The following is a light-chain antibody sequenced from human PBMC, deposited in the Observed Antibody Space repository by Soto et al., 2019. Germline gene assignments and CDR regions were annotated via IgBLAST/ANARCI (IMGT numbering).Light chain of an antibody. CDR1: QSISAW. Sequence: IQMTQSPSTLSATAGDRVTITCRASQSISAWLAWYQQKPGKAPKLLIYDSSNLESGGPSRFSGSGSGTEFTLTISNLPHDDFATYYCQQYENYSTFGQGTKVDIK. CDR3: QQYENYST. J-gene: IGKJ1*01. CDR2: DSS. V-gene: IGKV1-5*01.